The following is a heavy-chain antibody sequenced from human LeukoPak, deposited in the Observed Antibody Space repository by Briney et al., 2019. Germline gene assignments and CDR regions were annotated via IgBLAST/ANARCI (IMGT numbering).Heavy chain of an antibody. CDR1: GHTLTELS. D-gene: IGHD4-17*01. Sequence: ASVKVSCKVSGHTLTELSMHWVRRAPGKGLEWMGGFDPEDGETICAQKFQGRVTMTEDTSTDTAYMELSSLRSEDTDVYYCAQLKVTTDAFDIWGQGTMVTVSS. V-gene: IGHV1-24*01. CDR2: FDPEDGET. J-gene: IGHJ3*02. CDR3: AQLKVTTDAFDI.